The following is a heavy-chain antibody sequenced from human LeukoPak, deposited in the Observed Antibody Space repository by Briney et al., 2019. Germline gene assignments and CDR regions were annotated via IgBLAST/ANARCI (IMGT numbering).Heavy chain of an antibody. D-gene: IGHD1-26*01. J-gene: IGHJ5*02. CDR1: GYTLDDIS. Sequence: ASVKVSCKISGYTLDDISMHWVRQPPGKGLEWMGGVDPDDGQRVYAQKFQGRVSMTEDSSTNTAYMELSGLRSEDTAVYYCAAVSGHYTLLDAWGQGALVTVST. CDR3: AAVSGHYTLLDA. CDR2: VDPDDGQR. V-gene: IGHV1-24*01.